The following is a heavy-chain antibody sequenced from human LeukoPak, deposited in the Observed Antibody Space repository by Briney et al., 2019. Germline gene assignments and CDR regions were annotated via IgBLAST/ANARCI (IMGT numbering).Heavy chain of an antibody. Sequence: GASVKVSCKASGYTFTGYYMHWVRQAPGQGLEWMGWINPNSGGTNYAQKFQGRVTMTRDTSISTACMELSRLRSDDTAVYYCATASGSYYAEYFQHWGQGTLVTVSS. V-gene: IGHV1-2*02. CDR3: ATASGSYYAEYFQH. CDR2: INPNSGGT. CDR1: GYTFTGYY. D-gene: IGHD1-26*01. J-gene: IGHJ1*01.